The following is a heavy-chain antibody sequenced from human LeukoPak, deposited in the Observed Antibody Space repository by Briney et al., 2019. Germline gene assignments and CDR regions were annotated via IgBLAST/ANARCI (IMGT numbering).Heavy chain of an antibody. D-gene: IGHD5-18*01. CDR2: INHSGST. Sequence: SETLSLTCAVYGGSFSGYYWSWIRQPPGKGLEWIGEINHSGSTNYNPSLKSRVTISVDTSKSQFSLKLSSVTAADTAVYYCARAADTAMVFDYWGQGTLVTVSS. J-gene: IGHJ4*02. CDR1: GGSFSGYY. V-gene: IGHV4-34*01. CDR3: ARAADTAMVFDY.